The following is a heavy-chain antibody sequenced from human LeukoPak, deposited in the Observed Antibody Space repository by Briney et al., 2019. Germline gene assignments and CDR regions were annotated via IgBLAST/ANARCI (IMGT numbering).Heavy chain of an antibody. CDR3: ARDLGYYYDSSGYYDY. J-gene: IGHJ4*02. CDR2: IIPIFGTA. CDR1: GGTFSSYA. Sequence: SVKVSCKASGGTFSSYAISWVRQAPGQGLEWMGGIIPIFGTANYAQKFQGRVTITADESTSTAYMELSSLRSEDTAVYYCARDLGYYYDSSGYYDYWGQGTLVTVSS. D-gene: IGHD3-22*01. V-gene: IGHV1-69*13.